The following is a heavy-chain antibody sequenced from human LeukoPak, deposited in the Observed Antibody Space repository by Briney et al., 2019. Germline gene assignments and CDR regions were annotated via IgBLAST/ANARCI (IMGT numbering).Heavy chain of an antibody. D-gene: IGHD2-15*01. CDR1: GFTFSSYS. V-gene: IGHV3-21*01. J-gene: IGHJ3*02. CDR2: ISSSSSYI. Sequence: PGGSLRLSCAASGFTFSSYSMNWVRQAPGKGLEWVSSISSSSSYIYYADSVKGRFTISRDNAKNSLYLQMDSLRAEDTAVYYCAREGYCSGGSCPVGSEGAFDIWGQGTMVTVSS. CDR3: AREGYCSGGSCPVGSEGAFDI.